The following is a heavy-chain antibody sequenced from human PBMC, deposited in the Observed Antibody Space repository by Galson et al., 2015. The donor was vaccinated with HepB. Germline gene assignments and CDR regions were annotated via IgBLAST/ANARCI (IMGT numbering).Heavy chain of an antibody. CDR1: GYTFTSYY. CDR2: INPSGGST. V-gene: IGHV1-46*03. Sequence: SVKVSCKASGYTFTSYYMHWVRQAPGQGLEWMGIINPSGGSTSYAQKFQGRVTMTRDTSTSTVYMELSNLRSEDTAVYYCARASGLATKRYYYGMDVWGQGTTVTVSS. J-gene: IGHJ6*02. D-gene: IGHD3/OR15-3a*01. CDR3: ARASGLATKRYYYGMDV.